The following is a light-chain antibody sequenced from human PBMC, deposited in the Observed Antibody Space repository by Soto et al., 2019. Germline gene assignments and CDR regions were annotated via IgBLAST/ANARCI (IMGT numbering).Light chain of an antibody. Sequence: EIVLTQSPGTLSLSPGERATLSCRASQSISSSHLAWYQQNPGQAPRLLIYGASTRATGIPGRFSGSGSETDFILTISRREPEDFAVYYCQQFDTSPWTFGQGTKVDIK. CDR2: GAS. CDR3: QQFDTSPWT. J-gene: IGKJ1*01. CDR1: QSISSSH. V-gene: IGKV3-20*01.